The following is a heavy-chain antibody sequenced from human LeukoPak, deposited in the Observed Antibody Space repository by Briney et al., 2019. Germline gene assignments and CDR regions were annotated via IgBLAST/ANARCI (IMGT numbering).Heavy chain of an antibody. V-gene: IGHV4-34*01. Sequence: SGTLSLTCTVSGGSISSHYWSWIRQPPGKGLEWIGEINHSGSTNYNPSLKSRVTISVDTSKNQFSLKLSSVTAADTAVYYCARGRGVATTNIDYWGQGTLVTVSS. CDR2: INHSGST. CDR1: GGSISSHY. CDR3: ARGRGVATTNIDY. J-gene: IGHJ4*02. D-gene: IGHD5-12*01.